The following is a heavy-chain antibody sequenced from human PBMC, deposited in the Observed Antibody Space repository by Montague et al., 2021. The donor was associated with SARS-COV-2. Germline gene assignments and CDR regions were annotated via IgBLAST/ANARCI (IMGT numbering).Heavy chain of an antibody. CDR3: ARDPSRQPLLYPIGDYYYGMDV. CDR1: GGSISSSSYY. V-gene: IGHV4-39*07. D-gene: IGHD2-2*02. CDR2: IYYSGST. Sequence: SETLSLTCTVSGGSISSSSYYWGWIRQAPGKGLEWIGNIYYSGSTYYNPSLKSRVTISVDTSKDQFSLKLSSVTAADTAVYYCARDPSRQPLLYPIGDYYYGMDVWGQGTTVTVSS. J-gene: IGHJ6*02.